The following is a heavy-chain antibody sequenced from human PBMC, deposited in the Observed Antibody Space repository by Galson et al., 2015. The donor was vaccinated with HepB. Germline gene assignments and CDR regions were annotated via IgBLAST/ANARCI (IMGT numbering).Heavy chain of an antibody. CDR2: INDSGNT. CDR3: ARVVAVAGAPPFDY. D-gene: IGHD6-19*01. J-gene: IGHJ4*02. CDR1: GGSLSDDY. Sequence: SETLSLTCAVCGGSLSDDYWSWIRQPPGKGLEWMGEINDSGNTNDNPSLKSRVSMSVDKSKKQISLKLTSVTAADTAVYYCARVVAVAGAPPFDYWGQGTLVIVSS. V-gene: IGHV4-34*01.